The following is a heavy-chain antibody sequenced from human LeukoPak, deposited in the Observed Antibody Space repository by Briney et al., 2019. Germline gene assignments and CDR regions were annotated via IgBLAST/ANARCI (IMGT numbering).Heavy chain of an antibody. CDR1: EFTFSSAW. D-gene: IGHD6-19*01. V-gene: IGHV3-15*01. Sequence: GGSLRLSCAASEFTFSSAWMSWVRQAPGKGPEWVGRIKSKSDGETTDYAAPVKGRSIISRDDSKNTLYLQMNSLKTEDTAVYYCTTYNSGSGWFWGQGTLVTVSS. CDR2: IKSKSDGETT. CDR3: TTYNSGSGWF. J-gene: IGHJ4*02.